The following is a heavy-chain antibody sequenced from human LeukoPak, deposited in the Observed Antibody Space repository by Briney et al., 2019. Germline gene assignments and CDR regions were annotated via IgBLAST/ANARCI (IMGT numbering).Heavy chain of an antibody. Sequence: GGSLRLSCAASGFTFSSYAMHWVRQAPGKGLEWVAVISYDGSNKYHADSVKGRFTISRDNSKNMLYLQMNSLRAEDTAVYYCARGGTTVTSLRFDYWGQGTLVTVSS. CDR1: GFTFSSYA. D-gene: IGHD4-17*01. CDR3: ARGGTTVTSLRFDY. J-gene: IGHJ4*02. V-gene: IGHV3-30*04. CDR2: ISYDGSNK.